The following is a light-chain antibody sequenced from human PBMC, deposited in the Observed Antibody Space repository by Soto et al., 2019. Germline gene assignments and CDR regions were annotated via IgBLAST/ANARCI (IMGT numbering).Light chain of an antibody. V-gene: IGKV1-9*01. CDR3: QQLQSTPFT. CDR2: GAS. CDR1: QDISRY. Sequence: QLTQSPSSLSASVGDRVTITCRASQDISRYLAWYKQRAGKAPKLLIYGASTLQSGVPSRFSGSGSGTEFTLTISSLQPEDFATYHCQQLQSTPFTFGPGTTVDV. J-gene: IGKJ3*01.